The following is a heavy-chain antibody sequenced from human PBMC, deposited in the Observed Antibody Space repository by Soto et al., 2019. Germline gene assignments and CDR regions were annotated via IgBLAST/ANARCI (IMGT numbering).Heavy chain of an antibody. J-gene: IGHJ6*04. CDR2: IGSSGLSV. CDR1: GFTFSDYQ. CDR3: ARDLRQLLSHNYYYYALDV. V-gene: IGHV3-11*01. Sequence: QVHLVESGGGLVKPGGSLRLSCAASGFTFSDYQMSWIRQAPGKGLEWVSYIGSSGLSVSYEDSVKGRFTISRDNANNSLYLQMNSLRAEDSAVYYCARDLRQLLSHNYYYYALDVWGKGTTVSVSS. D-gene: IGHD2-2*01.